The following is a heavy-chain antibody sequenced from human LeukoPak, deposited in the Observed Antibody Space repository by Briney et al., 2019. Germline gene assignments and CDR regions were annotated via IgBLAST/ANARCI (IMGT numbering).Heavy chain of an antibody. D-gene: IGHD4-17*01. Sequence: GGSLRLSCAASGFTFSSYEMTWVRQAPGKGLEWVSYISSSGLTIYYAASVRGRFTISRDSANNSLYLQMNSLRAEDTAVYYCARERVTTGGDAFDIWGQGTMVTVSS. V-gene: IGHV3-48*03. J-gene: IGHJ3*02. CDR1: GFTFSSYE. CDR2: ISSSGLTI. CDR3: ARERVTTGGDAFDI.